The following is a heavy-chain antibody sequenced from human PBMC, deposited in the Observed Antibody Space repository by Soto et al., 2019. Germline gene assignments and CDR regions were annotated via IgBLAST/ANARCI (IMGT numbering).Heavy chain of an antibody. J-gene: IGHJ4*02. CDR3: ASRPRNGYNR. D-gene: IGHD5-12*01. V-gene: IGHV1-69*01. Sequence: QVQLVQSGAELKKPGSSVKVSCKSSGGSFSNSAVTCVRQAPGQGLEWMGGIIPIFKTPNYAQKFQGRVAFTADDATATAYMELTSLTSEDTAVYYCASRPRNGYNRWGQGTLVTVSS. CDR2: IIPIFKTP. CDR1: GGSFSNSA.